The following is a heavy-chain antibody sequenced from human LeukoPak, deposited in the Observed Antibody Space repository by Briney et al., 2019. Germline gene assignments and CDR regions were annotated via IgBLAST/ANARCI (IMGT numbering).Heavy chain of an antibody. CDR1: GFTFSSYA. J-gene: IGHJ5*02. CDR3: ARGHQLRWFDP. CDR2: ISSSSSYI. Sequence: PGGSLRLSCAASGFTFSSYAMHWVRQAPGKGLEWVSSISSSSSYIYYADSVKGRFTISRDNAKNSLYLQMNSLRAEDTAVYYCARGHQLRWFDPWGQGTLVTVSS. V-gene: IGHV3-21*01. D-gene: IGHD2-2*01.